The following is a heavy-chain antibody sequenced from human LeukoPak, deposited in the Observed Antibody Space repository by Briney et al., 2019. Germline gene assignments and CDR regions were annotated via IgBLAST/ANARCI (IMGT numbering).Heavy chain of an antibody. CDR3: ARGSTRTYYYDSSGRVDV. J-gene: IGHJ6*02. CDR1: GYTFTSYD. V-gene: IGHV1-8*01. CDR2: MNPNSGNT. D-gene: IGHD3-22*01. Sequence: VASVKVSCKASGYTFTSYDINWVRQATGQGLEWMGWMNPNSGNTGYAQKFQGRVTMTRNTSISTAYMELSSLRSEDTAVYYCARGSTRTYYYDSSGRVDVWGQGTTVTVSS.